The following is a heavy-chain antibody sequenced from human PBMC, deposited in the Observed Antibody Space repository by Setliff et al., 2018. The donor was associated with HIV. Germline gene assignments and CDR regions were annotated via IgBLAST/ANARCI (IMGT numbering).Heavy chain of an antibody. CDR1: GFTLSSYG. V-gene: IGHV3-23*01. J-gene: IGHJ4*02. CDR3: AKGGGGPSDRFDH. CDR2: IGGSGAVT. D-gene: IGHD1-26*01. Sequence: GESLKISCAASGFTLSSYGMSWVRQAPGKGLEWVSSIGGSGAVTYYAASVKGRFTISRDNLKHILYLQMDNLRAEDTAVYYCAKGGGGPSDRFDHWGQGTLVTVSS.